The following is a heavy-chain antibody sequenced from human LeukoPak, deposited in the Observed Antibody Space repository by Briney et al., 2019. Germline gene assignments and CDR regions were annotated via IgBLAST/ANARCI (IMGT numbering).Heavy chain of an antibody. CDR2: IYYSGST. D-gene: IGHD3-22*01. CDR1: GGSISSSSYY. V-gene: IGHV4-39*01. CDR3: ARRSYYDSSGYYYWAFDI. Sequence: SETLSLTCTVSGGSISSSSYYWGWIRQPPGKGLEWIGSIYYSGSTYYNPSLKSRVTISVDTSKNQFSLKLSSVTAADTAVYYCARRSYYDSSGYYYWAFDIWGQGTMVTVSS. J-gene: IGHJ3*02.